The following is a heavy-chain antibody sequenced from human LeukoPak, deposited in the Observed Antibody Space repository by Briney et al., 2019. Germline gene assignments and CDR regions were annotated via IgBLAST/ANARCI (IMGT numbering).Heavy chain of an antibody. Sequence: GGSLRLSCAASGFTFDDYGMSWVRQAPGKGLEWVSGINWNGGSTGYADSVKGRFTISRDNAKNSLYLQMNSLRAEDTALYYCARDQDGDYNYYYYMDVWGKGTTVTVSS. CDR2: INWNGGST. CDR1: GFTFDDYG. D-gene: IGHD4-17*01. V-gene: IGHV3-20*04. J-gene: IGHJ6*03. CDR3: ARDQDGDYNYYYYMDV.